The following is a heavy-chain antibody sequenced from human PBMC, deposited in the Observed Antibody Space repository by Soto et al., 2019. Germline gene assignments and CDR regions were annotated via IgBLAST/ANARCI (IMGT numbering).Heavy chain of an antibody. J-gene: IGHJ4*02. CDR1: GFTFSSYA. Sequence: GGSLRLSCAASGFTFSSYAMSWVRQAPGKGLEWVSAISGSGGSTYYADSVKGRFTISRDNSKNTLYLQMNSLRAEDTAVYYCAKAGYYYGSGSYGFDYWGQGTLVTVSS. CDR2: ISGSGGST. V-gene: IGHV3-23*01. D-gene: IGHD3-10*01. CDR3: AKAGYYYGSGSYGFDY.